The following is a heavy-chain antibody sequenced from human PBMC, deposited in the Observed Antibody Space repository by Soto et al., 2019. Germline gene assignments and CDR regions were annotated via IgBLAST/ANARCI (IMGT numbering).Heavy chain of an antibody. J-gene: IGHJ5*02. CDR1: GFTFNTFA. CDR3: ARDGLPDDFRSGGYWFDP. Sequence: PGGSLRLSCATSGFTFNTFALHWVRQAPGKGLEWVAIISHDGRIEKYADSVKGRFTISRDNSKNTLYMQMDSLRLEDTGVYYCARDGLPDDFRSGGYWFDPWGQGTQVTVSS. V-gene: IGHV3-30*19. D-gene: IGHD3-3*01. CDR2: ISHDGRIE.